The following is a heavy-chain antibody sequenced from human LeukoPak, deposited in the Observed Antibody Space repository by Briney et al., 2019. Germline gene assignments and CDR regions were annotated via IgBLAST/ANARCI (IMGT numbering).Heavy chain of an antibody. J-gene: IGHJ6*03. D-gene: IGHD1-1*01. CDR3: ARVLRLERPYYYYYMDV. CDR1: GFTFSSYS. V-gene: IGHV3-21*04. Sequence: PGGSLRLSCAASGFTFSSYSMNWVRQAPGKGLEWVSCISSSSSYIYYADSVKGRFTISRDNAKNSLYLQMNSLRAEDTALYHCARVLRLERPYYYYYMDVWGKGTTVTISS. CDR2: ISSSSSYI.